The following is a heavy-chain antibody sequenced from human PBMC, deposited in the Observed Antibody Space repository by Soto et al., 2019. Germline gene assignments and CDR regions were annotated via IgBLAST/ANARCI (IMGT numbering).Heavy chain of an antibody. V-gene: IGHV4-39*07. CDR1: GGSISSSSYY. Sequence: SETLSLTCTVSGGSISSSSYYWGWIRQPPGKGLEWIGSIYYSGSTYYNPSLKSRVTISVDTSKNQFSLKLSSVTAADTAVYYCAGERLGIPLNWGQGTLVTVSS. CDR2: IYYSGST. D-gene: IGHD7-27*01. J-gene: IGHJ4*02. CDR3: AGERLGIPLN.